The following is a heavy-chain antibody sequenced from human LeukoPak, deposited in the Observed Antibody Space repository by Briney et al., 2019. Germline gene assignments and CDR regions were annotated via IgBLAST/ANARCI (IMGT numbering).Heavy chain of an antibody. CDR3: ARQGPVVVPAARGVYFDY. CDR1: GGSISSYY. Sequence: PSETLSLTCTVSGGSISSYYWSWLRQPPGKGLEWIGYIYYSGSTDYNPPLKSRVTISVDTSKNQFSLKLSSVTAADTAVYYCARQGPVVVPAARGVYFDYWGQGTLVTVSS. D-gene: IGHD2-2*01. V-gene: IGHV4-59*08. J-gene: IGHJ4*02. CDR2: IYYSGST.